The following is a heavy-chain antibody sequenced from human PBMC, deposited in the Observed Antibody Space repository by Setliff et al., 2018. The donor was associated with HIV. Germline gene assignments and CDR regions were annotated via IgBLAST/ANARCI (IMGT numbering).Heavy chain of an antibody. V-gene: IGHV4-59*11. Sequence: PSETLSLTCTVSGDPINSHYWSWIRQPPGEGLEWIGHISYNEYTNYNPSLKSRVTISLDTSKKHFSLDLYSVTAAGTAVYYCARDHNSGTLHAFDLWGQGTKVTVSS. D-gene: IGHD1-26*01. CDR1: GDPINSHY. J-gene: IGHJ3*01. CDR3: ARDHNSGTLHAFDL. CDR2: ISYNEYT.